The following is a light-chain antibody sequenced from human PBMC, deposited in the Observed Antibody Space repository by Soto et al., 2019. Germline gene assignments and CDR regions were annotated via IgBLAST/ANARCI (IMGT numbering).Light chain of an antibody. Sequence: DIQMTQSPSTLSASVGDTVTITCRASQRISGWLAWHQQKPGQAPNLLIYKASTLESGVPSRFSGSGSGTEFTLTVSSLQPDDFATYYCHQYHNFPRTFGQGTKVDIK. CDR3: HQYHNFPRT. J-gene: IGKJ1*01. CDR2: KAS. CDR1: QRISGW. V-gene: IGKV1-5*03.